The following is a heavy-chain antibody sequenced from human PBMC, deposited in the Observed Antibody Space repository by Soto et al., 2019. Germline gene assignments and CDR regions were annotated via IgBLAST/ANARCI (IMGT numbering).Heavy chain of an antibody. V-gene: IGHV1-3*05. D-gene: IGHD4-17*01. J-gene: IGHJ4*02. CDR2: INAGNGNT. CDR1: GYTFTSYA. CDR3: SRLFVGYGGNSVDY. Sequence: QVQLVQSGAEEKKPGASVKVSCKASGYTFTSYAMHWVRQAPGQRLEWMGWINAGNGNTKYSQKFQGRVTITRDTSASTAYMELSSLRSEDTAVYYCSRLFVGYGGNSVDYWGQGTLVTVSS.